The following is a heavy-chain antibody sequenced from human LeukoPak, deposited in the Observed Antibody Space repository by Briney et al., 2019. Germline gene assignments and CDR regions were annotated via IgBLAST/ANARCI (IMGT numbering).Heavy chain of an antibody. CDR2: IYPGDSDT. CDR1: GYSFTSYW. J-gene: IGHJ2*01. D-gene: IGHD3-9*01. CDR3: ARGTRNYDILTGYYSEYWYFDL. Sequence: GESLKISCKGSGYSFTSYWIGWVRQMPGKGLEWMGIIYPGDSDTRYSPSFQGQVTISADKSISTAYLQSSSLKASDTAMYYCARGTRNYDILTGYYSEYWYFDLWGRGTLVTVSS. V-gene: IGHV5-51*01.